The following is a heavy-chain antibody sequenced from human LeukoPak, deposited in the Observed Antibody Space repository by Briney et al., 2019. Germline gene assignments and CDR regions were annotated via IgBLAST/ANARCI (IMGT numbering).Heavy chain of an antibody. CDR1: GGSISSYY. CDR2: IYYSGST. Sequence: SETLSLTCTVSGGSISSYYWSWIRQPPGKGLEWIGYIYYSGSTNYNPSLKSRVTISVDTSKNQFSLKLSSVTAADPAVYYCATTSYCSGGSCYEPKKAHWYFDLWGRGTLVTVSS. CDR3: ATTSYCSGGSCYEPKKAHWYFDL. J-gene: IGHJ2*01. D-gene: IGHD2-15*01. V-gene: IGHV4-59*01.